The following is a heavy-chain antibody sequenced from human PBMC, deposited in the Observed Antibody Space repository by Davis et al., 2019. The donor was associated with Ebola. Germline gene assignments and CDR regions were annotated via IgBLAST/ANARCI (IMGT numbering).Heavy chain of an antibody. Sequence: ASVKVSCKASGYTFTSYYMHWVRQAPGQGLEWMGIINPSGGSTGYAQKFQGRITMTRNISISTAYMELSSLRSDDTAVYYCARRVGARSGFDSWGQGSLVTVSS. CDR3: ARRVGARSGFDS. D-gene: IGHD1-26*01. CDR1: GYTFTSYY. V-gene: IGHV1-46*01. J-gene: IGHJ4*02. CDR2: INPSGGST.